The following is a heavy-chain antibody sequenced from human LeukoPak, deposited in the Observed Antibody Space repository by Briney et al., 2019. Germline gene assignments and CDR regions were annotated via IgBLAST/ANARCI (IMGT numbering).Heavy chain of an antibody. CDR3: ARLTSDWNSEFDS. Sequence: GESLKIPCKGSGYRFTNYWIGWVRQMPGKGLEWMGIIYPGDSDTRYSPSFQGQVTISADKSINTAYLQWSSLKASDTAMYFCARLTSDWNSEFDSWGQGTLVTVSS. D-gene: IGHD1-7*01. CDR2: IYPGDSDT. CDR1: GYRFTNYW. J-gene: IGHJ4*02. V-gene: IGHV5-51*01.